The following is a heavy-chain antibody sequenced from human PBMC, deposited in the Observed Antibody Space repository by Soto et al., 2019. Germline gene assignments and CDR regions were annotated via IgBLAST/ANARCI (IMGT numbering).Heavy chain of an antibody. CDR3: AREISLQVAYYYYYGMDV. CDR2: INPNSGGT. CDR1: GYTFTGYY. J-gene: IGHJ6*02. V-gene: IGHV1-2*04. D-gene: IGHD1-1*01. Sequence: VASVKVSCKASGYTFTGYYMHWVRQAPGQGLEWMGWINPNSGGTNYAQKFQGWVTMTRDTSISTAYMELSRLRSDDTAVYYCAREISLQVAYYYYYGMDVWGQGTTVTVSS.